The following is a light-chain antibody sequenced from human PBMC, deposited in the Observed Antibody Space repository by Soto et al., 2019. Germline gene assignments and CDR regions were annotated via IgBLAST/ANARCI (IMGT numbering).Light chain of an antibody. V-gene: IGLV2-14*01. CDR2: HVS. J-gene: IGLJ1*01. Sequence: QYVLTQPASVSGSPGQSIAISCTGTSSDVGGYNYVSWYQQYPGKAPKLMIYHVSNRPSGVSNRFSGSKSGNSASLTISGLQAEDEADYYCSSYTSTSTYVFGTGTKLTVL. CDR1: SSDVGGYNY. CDR3: SSYTSTSTYV.